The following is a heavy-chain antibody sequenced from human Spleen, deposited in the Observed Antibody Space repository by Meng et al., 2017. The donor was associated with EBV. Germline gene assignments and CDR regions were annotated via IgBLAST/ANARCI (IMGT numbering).Heavy chain of an antibody. CDR1: GGSFSDHY. D-gene: IGHD2-8*02. Sequence: QWQLKQWGAGLLKPSETLALTCAVYGGSFSDHYWTWIRQPPGKGLEWIGEINHGGSTNCNPSLKSRATISVDTSKNQFSLKLSSVTAADTAVYYCATWWGKGYYWGQETLVTVSS. CDR3: ATWWGKGYY. J-gene: IGHJ4*02. V-gene: IGHV4-34*01. CDR2: INHGGST.